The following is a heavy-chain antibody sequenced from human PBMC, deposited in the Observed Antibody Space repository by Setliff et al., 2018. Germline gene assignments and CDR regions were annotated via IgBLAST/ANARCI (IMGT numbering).Heavy chain of an antibody. CDR1: GGTFSRYA. J-gene: IGHJ4*02. CDR2: ISTYNVNA. D-gene: IGHD6-19*01. Sequence: ASVKVSCKASGGTFSRYAISWVRQAPGQGLEWLGWISTYNVNANYAQKLQGRLTMTTDTSTSTAYMELRSLRSDDTAVYYCARSPPNRGSGSGWYGDFWGQGTLVTVSS. V-gene: IGHV1-18*01. CDR3: ARSPPNRGSGSGWYGDF.